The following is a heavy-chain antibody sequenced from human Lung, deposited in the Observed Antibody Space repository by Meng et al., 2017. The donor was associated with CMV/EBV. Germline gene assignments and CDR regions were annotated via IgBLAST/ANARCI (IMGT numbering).Heavy chain of an antibody. CDR3: ARDRLVTTFYYFYGMDV. CDR2: IKQDGSEK. D-gene: IGHD2-21*02. Sequence: GGSXRLXXAASGFTFRTYWVTWVRQVPGKGLEWVANIKQDGSEKYYVDSVKGRFTISRDNTKNSVFLQMNSLRAEDTAVYYCARDRLVTTFYYFYGMDVWGQGTTVXVSS. CDR1: GFTFRTYW. J-gene: IGHJ6*02. V-gene: IGHV3-7*01.